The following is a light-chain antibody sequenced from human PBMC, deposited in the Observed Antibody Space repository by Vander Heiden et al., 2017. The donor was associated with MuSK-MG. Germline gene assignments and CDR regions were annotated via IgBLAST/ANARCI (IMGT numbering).Light chain of an antibody. J-gene: IGKJ2*01. Sequence: IQMTQSPSSLSVSVGDRGTITCRASQGISNSLAWYQQKPGKAPKLLLYAASRLESGVPSRFSGSGSGTDYTLTISSLQPEDFATYYCQQYYSTPPTFGQGTKLEIK. CDR1: QGISNS. CDR3: QQYYSTPPT. CDR2: AAS. V-gene: IGKV1-NL1*01.